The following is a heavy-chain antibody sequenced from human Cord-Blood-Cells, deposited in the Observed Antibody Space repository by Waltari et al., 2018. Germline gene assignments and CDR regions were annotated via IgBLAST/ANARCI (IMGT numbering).Heavy chain of an antibody. Sequence: EVQLVESGVGLVQPGRSLRLSCAASGFTFDDYAMHWVRQAPGKGLEWVSGISWNSGSIGYADSVKGRFTISRDNAKNSLYLQMNSLRAEDTALYYCAKDMGSSLDYWGQGTLVTVSS. J-gene: IGHJ4*02. CDR1: GFTFDDYA. CDR3: AKDMGSSLDY. CDR2: ISWNSGSI. V-gene: IGHV3-9*01. D-gene: IGHD6-13*01.